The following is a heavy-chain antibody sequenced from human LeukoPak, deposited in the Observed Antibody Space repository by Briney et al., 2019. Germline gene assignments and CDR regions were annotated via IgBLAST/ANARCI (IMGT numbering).Heavy chain of an antibody. CDR3: AKEPRGFDFWSGTFDY. J-gene: IGHJ4*02. CDR1: GFTFSSYA. D-gene: IGHD3-3*01. Sequence: GGSLRLSCAASGFTFSSYAMSWVRQAPGKGLEWVSAISGSGGSTYYADSVKGRFTISRDNSKNTLYLQMNSLRAEDTAVYYCAKEPRGFDFWSGTFDYWGQGTLVTVSS. V-gene: IGHV3-23*01. CDR2: ISGSGGST.